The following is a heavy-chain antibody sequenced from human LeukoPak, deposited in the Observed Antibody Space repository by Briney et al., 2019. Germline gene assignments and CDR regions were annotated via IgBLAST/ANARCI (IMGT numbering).Heavy chain of an antibody. CDR1: GCTFTGYY. CDR3: ARGSGNYWESIVY. D-gene: IGHD1-26*01. V-gene: IGHV1-2*02. CDR2: INAASGDT. J-gene: IGHJ4*02. Sequence: ASVKVSCKGSGCTFTGYYMHWVRQAPGQGLEWMGWINAASGDTNYAQNFQDRVTMTRDTSITTAYMEMNSLRSDDTAIYFCARGSGNYWESIVYWGQGTLVTVSS.